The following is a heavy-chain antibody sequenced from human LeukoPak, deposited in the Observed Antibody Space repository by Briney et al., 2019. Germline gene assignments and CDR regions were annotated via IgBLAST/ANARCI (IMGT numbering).Heavy chain of an antibody. J-gene: IGHJ4*02. D-gene: IGHD5-12*01. Sequence: GGSLRLSCAASGFTFSSYGMHWVRQAPGKGLEWVAFIRYDGSNKYYADSVKGRFTISRDNSKNTLYLQMNSLRAEDTAVYYCARGGVATIVDFDYWGQGTLVTVSS. CDR1: GFTFSSYG. CDR2: IRYDGSNK. CDR3: ARGGVATIVDFDY. V-gene: IGHV3-30*02.